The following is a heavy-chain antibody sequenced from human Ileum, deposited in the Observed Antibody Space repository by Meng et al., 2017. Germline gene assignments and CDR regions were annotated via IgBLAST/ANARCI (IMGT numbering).Heavy chain of an antibody. D-gene: IGHD3-16*01. J-gene: IGHJ4*02. V-gene: IGHV3-11*01. CDR1: GFTLSDYY. CDR3: ARVAQRALGD. CDR2: ISSSGKTI. Sequence: SCEASGFTLSDYYMGWIRQAPGKGLEWVSYISSSGKTIYSADSLKGRFTVSRDNAKNSMYLQMNNLRAEDTAVYYCARVAQRALGDWGQGTLVTVSS.